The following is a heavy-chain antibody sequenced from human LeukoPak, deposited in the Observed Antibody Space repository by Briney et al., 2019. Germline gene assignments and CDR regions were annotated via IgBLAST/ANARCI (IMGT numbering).Heavy chain of an antibody. Sequence: PSETLSLTCNVSGDSITKDSYYWAWIRQPPGKGLEWIGSVYHSGNTYKNPSLKRRVFISVDTSKNQFSLKLSSVTAADTAVYYCARVGGGNSNFDYWGQGTLVTVSS. J-gene: IGHJ4*02. CDR1: GDSITKDSYY. D-gene: IGHD4-23*01. V-gene: IGHV4-39*07. CDR3: ARVGGGNSNFDY. CDR2: VYHSGNT.